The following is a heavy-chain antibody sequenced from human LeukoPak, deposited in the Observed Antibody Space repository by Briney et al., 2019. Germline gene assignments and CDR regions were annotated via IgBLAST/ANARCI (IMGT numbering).Heavy chain of an antibody. CDR3: AREVRGGGQQLSSYYLDN. J-gene: IGHJ4*02. V-gene: IGHV4-31*03. Sequence: PSETLSLTCTVSGDSISNSGGYFWSWIRQHPGKGLEWIGYIYYSGSTYYNPSLKSRVTIFVDTSKNQFSLKLPSVTAADTAVYYCAREVRGGGQQLSSYYLDNWGQGTPVTVSS. D-gene: IGHD6-13*01. CDR2: IYYSGST. CDR1: GDSISNSGGYF.